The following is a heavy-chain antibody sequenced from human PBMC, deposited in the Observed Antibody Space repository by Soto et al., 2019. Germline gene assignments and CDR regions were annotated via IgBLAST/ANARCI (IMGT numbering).Heavy chain of an antibody. V-gene: IGHV3-48*03. Sequence: VQLVESGGGFVQPGGSLTLSCAASGFTFSSSDMNWVRQAPGQGLEWVSYISDSSSDIYYTDSVKGRFTISRDNAKNSLYLQMNSLRADDTAIYYCASRGGNKFTSSGWFYWGQGTLVRVSS. CDR3: ASRGGNKFTSSGWFY. D-gene: IGHD6-19*01. J-gene: IGHJ4*02. CDR1: GFTFSSSD. CDR2: ISDSSSDI.